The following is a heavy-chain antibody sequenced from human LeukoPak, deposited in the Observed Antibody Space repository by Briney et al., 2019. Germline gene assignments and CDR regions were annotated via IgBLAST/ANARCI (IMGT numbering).Heavy chain of an antibody. CDR1: GGSISSSNW. J-gene: IGHJ4*02. V-gene: IGHV4-4*02. CDR3: ASGRGSSWYGTDY. CDR2: IYHSGST. Sequence: SGTLSLTCAVSGGSISSSNWWSWVRQPPGKGLEWIGEIYHSGSTNYNPSLKSRVTISVDKSKNQFSLKLSSVTAADTAVYYCASGRGSSWYGTDYWGQGTLVTVSS. D-gene: IGHD6-13*01.